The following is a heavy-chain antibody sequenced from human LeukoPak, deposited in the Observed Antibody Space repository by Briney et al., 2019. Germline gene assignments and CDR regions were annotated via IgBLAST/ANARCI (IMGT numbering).Heavy chain of an antibody. Sequence: ASVKVSCKASGYIFTGYYMHWVRQAPGQGLEWMGWINPSSGSTNYAQKFQGSVALTRDTSITTFFMNLSRLRSDDTAVYYCARAYTYVPFDYWGQGTPVTVSS. J-gene: IGHJ4*02. V-gene: IGHV1-2*04. CDR3: ARAYTYVPFDY. CDR1: GYIFTGYY. D-gene: IGHD3-10*02. CDR2: INPSSGST.